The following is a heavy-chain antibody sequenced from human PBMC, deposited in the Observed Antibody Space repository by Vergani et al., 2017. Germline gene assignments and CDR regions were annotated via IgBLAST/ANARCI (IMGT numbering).Heavy chain of an antibody. J-gene: IGHJ4*02. D-gene: IGHD6-19*01. CDR1: GFTFSSYW. CDR3: ARDRWSSGWQLFDY. CDR2: IKQDGSEK. Sequence: EVQLVESGGGLVQPGGSLRLSCAASGFTFSSYWMSWVRQAPGKGLEWVANIKQDGSEKYYVDSVKSRFTISRDNAKNSLYLQMNSLRAEDTAVYYCARDRWSSGWQLFDYWGQGTLVTVSS. V-gene: IGHV3-7*01.